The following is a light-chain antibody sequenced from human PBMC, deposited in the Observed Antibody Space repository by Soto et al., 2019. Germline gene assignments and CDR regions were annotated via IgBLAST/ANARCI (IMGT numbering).Light chain of an antibody. CDR1: QAIRDD. CDR3: LQDYNYPRT. Sequence: IQMTQSPSSLSASVGDRVTITCRASQAIRDDLAWYQQKPGKAPNLLIYAASTLQSGVPSRFSASGSGTDFTLTISRLQPEDFATYYCLQDYNYPRTFGQGTKVEI. V-gene: IGKV1-6*01. J-gene: IGKJ1*01. CDR2: AAS.